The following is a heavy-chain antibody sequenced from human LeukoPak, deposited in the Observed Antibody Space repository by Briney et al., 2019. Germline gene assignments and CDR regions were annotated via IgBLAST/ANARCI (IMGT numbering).Heavy chain of an antibody. D-gene: IGHD2-21*02. J-gene: IGHJ4*02. Sequence: GGSLRLSCAASGFTFSSYAMSWVRQAPGKGLDWVSTISDSGGGTHYADSVKGRFTISRDSSKNTVYLQINSLRAEDTAVYYCAKDLRVYCGGDCYSAEYWGRGTLVTVSS. V-gene: IGHV3-23*01. CDR1: GFTFSSYA. CDR3: AKDLRVYCGGDCYSAEY. CDR2: ISDSGGGT.